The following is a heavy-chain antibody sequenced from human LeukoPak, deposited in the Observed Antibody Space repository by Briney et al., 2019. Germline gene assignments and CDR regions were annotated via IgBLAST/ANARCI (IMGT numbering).Heavy chain of an antibody. J-gene: IGHJ4*02. CDR2: ISSSGSTI. Sequence: GGSLRLSCAASGFTFSDYYMSWIRQAPGKGLEWVSYISSSGSTIYYADSVKGRFTISRDNAKNSLYLQMNSLRAEDTAVYYCAREDCSSTSCYADYWGQGTLVTVSS. CDR3: AREDCSSTSCYADY. D-gene: IGHD2-2*01. CDR1: GFTFSDYY. V-gene: IGHV3-11*01.